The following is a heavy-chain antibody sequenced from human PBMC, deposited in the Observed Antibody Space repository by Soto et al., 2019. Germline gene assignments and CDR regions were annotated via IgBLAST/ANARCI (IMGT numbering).Heavy chain of an antibody. CDR2: ISYDGSNK. D-gene: IGHD6-19*01. CDR1: GFTFSSYA. J-gene: IGHJ4*02. V-gene: IGHV3-30-3*01. Sequence: PGGSLRLSCAASGFTFSSYAMHWVRQAPGKGLEWVAVISYDGSNKYYADSVKGRFTISRDNSKNTLYLQMNSLRAEDTAVYYCARDPLGSSGWYYFDYWGQGTLVTVSS. CDR3: ARDPLGSSGWYYFDY.